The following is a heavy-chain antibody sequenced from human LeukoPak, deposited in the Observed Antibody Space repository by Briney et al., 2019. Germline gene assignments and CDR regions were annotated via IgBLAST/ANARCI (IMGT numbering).Heavy chain of an antibody. Sequence: PGGSLRLSCAASGFTFSSYAMSWVRQAPGKGLEWVSAISGSGGSTYYADSVKGRFTISRDNSKNTLYLQMNSLRAEDTAVYYCANGAIWHFGGPRPLQYWGQGTLVTVSS. CDR3: ANGAIWHFGGPRPLQY. CDR2: ISGSGGST. V-gene: IGHV3-23*01. CDR1: GFTFSSYA. D-gene: IGHD3-16*01. J-gene: IGHJ4*02.